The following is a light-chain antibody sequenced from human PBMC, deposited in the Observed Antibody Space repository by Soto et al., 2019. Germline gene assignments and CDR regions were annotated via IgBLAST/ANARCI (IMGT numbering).Light chain of an antibody. V-gene: IGLV2-14*01. J-gene: IGLJ1*01. Sequence: QSALTQPASVSGSPGQSITISCTGTSSDFGGYNYVSWYQQHPGKAPKLMIYEVSNRPSGVSNRFSGSKSGNTASLTISGLQAEDEADYYCSSYTSSSPPYVFGTGTKLTVL. CDR1: SSDFGGYNY. CDR2: EVS. CDR3: SSYTSSSPPYV.